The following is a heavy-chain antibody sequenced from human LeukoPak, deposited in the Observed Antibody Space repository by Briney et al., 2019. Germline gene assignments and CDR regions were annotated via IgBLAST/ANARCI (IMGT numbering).Heavy chain of an antibody. CDR1: GFTVSSNY. CDR2: IYSGGST. V-gene: IGHV3-66*01. D-gene: IGHD3-22*01. Sequence: AGGSLRLSCAASGFTVSSNYMSWVRQAPGKGLEWVSVIYSGGSTYYADSVKGRFTISRDNSKNTLYLQMNSLRAEDTAVYYCARGRYYYDSRRNYYGMDVWGQGTTVTVSS. J-gene: IGHJ6*02. CDR3: ARGRYYYDSRRNYYGMDV.